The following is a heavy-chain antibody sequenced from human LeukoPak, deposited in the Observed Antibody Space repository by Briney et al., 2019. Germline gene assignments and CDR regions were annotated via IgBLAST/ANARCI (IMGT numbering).Heavy chain of an antibody. J-gene: IGHJ4*02. CDR2: IKSKTDGETT. D-gene: IGHD3-22*01. CDR1: GFTFSNAW. CDR3: TTAEDWYYYDSSGYFY. Sequence: GGCLRLSCAASGFTFSNAWMSWVRQAPGKGLEWVGHIKSKTDGETTDYAAPVKGRFTISRDKTKNTLYLHMNSLKTEDTAVYYCTTAEDWYYYDSSGYFYWGQGTLVTVSS. V-gene: IGHV3-15*01.